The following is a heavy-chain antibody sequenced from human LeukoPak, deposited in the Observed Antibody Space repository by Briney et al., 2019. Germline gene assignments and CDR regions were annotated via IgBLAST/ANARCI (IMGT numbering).Heavy chain of an antibody. D-gene: IGHD3/OR15-3a*01. V-gene: IGHV3-33*01. CDR2: IWYDGSNK. Sequence: GRSLRLSCAASGFTFSSYGMHWVRQAPGKGLEWVAVIWYDGSNKYYADSVKGRFTISSDNSKNTLYLQMNRLRAEDTAVYYCARDLDFTGLDPWGRGTLVTVSS. CDR3: ARDLDFTGLDP. J-gene: IGHJ5*02. CDR1: GFTFSSYG.